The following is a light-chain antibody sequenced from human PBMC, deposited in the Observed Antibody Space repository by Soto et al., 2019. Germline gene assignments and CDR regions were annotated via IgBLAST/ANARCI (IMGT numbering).Light chain of an antibody. CDR1: QNINTS. CDR3: QQYENLPT. Sequence: EIQLTQSPSSLSVSVGDSVTLTCKASQNINTSFNCYYHQPRSPPKPLVYDASKVEAGVHSRCRGSGSGTDFTFTIRLLQPEDIASYYWQQYENLPTFGQGTRLEIK. J-gene: IGKJ5*01. V-gene: IGKV1-33*01. CDR2: DAS.